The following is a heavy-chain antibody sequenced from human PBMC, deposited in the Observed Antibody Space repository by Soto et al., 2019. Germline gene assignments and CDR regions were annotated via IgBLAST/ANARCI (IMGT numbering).Heavy chain of an antibody. CDR1: GFTFSSYW. CDR3: ARDRHYYDSSNPYYYYGMDV. D-gene: IGHD3-22*01. CDR2: INSDGSST. V-gene: IGHV3-74*01. Sequence: GGSLRLSCAASGFTFSSYWMHWVRQAPGKGLVWVSRINSDGSSTSYADSVKGRFTISRDNAKNTLYLQMNSLRAEDTAVYYCARDRHYYDSSNPYYYYGMDVWGQGTTVTVSS. J-gene: IGHJ6*02.